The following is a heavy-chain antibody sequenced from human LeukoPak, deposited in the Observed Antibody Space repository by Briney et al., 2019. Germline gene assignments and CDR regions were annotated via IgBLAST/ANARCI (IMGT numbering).Heavy chain of an antibody. CDR3: ARDYCSGGSCYSESHDAFDI. D-gene: IGHD2-15*01. CDR2: IKQDGSEK. J-gene: IGHJ3*02. Sequence: GGSLRLSCAASGFTFSSYWMSWVRQAPGKGLEWVASIKQDGSEKYYVDSVKGRFTISRDNAKNSLYLQMNSLRAEDTAVYYCARDYCSGGSCYSESHDAFDIWGQGTMVTVSS. V-gene: IGHV3-7*01. CDR1: GFTFSSYW.